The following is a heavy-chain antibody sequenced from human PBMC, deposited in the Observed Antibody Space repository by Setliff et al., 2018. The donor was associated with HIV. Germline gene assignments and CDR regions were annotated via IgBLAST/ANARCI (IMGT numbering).Heavy chain of an antibody. D-gene: IGHD2-21*02. CDR1: GGSISSYY. J-gene: IGHJ5*02. CDR3: ARVFPVVTAEDNRFDP. CDR2: IYYSGST. V-gene: IGHV4-59*08. Sequence: KPSETLSLTCTVSGGSISSYYWSWIRQPPGKGLEWIGYIYYSGSTNYNPSLKSRVTISVDTSKNQFSLKLKSVTAADTAMYYCARVFPVVTAEDNRFDPWGQGTLVTVSS.